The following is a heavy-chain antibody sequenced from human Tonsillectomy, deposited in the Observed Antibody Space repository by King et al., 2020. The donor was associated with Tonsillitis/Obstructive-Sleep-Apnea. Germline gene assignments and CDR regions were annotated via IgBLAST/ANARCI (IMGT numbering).Heavy chain of an antibody. V-gene: IGHV1-18*03. CDR1: GYTFNNCG. CDR3: TKDSDYIVDK. J-gene: IGHJ4*02. Sequence: QLVQSGAEVKKPGASVEVSCKASGYTFNNCGVTWVRQAPGQGLEWMGWISAYNGKTHYAQKFQGRVTMTTDTSTTTNYMELRRLRSEDMAVYYCTKDSDYIVDKWVQGTLVTFSS. D-gene: IGHD4/OR15-4a*01. CDR2: ISAYNGKT.